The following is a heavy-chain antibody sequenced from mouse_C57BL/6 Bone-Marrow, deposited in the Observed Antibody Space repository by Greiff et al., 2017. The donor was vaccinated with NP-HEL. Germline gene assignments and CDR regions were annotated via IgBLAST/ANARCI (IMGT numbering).Heavy chain of an antibody. Sequence: QVQLQQSGSELRSPGSSVKLSCKDFDSEVFPIAYMSWVRQKPGHGFEWIGGILPSIGRTNYGEKFEDKATLDADTLSNTAYLELNSLTSEDSAIYYCARRGLLWHWYFDVWGTGTTVTVSS. J-gene: IGHJ1*03. CDR1: DSEVFPIAY. CDR3: ARRGLLWHWYFDV. D-gene: IGHD1-1*02. V-gene: IGHV15-2*01. CDR2: ILPSIGRT.